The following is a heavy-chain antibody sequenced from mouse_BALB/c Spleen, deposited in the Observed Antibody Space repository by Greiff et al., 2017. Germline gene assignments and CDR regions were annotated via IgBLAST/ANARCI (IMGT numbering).Heavy chain of an antibody. CDR1: GYTFTSYY. D-gene: IGHD2-4*01. J-gene: IGHJ3*01. V-gene: IGHV1S81*02. Sequence: VQLQQPGAELVKPGASVKLSCKASGYTFTSYYMYWVKQRPGQGLEWIGGINPSNGGTNFNEKFKSKATLTVDKSSSTAYMQLSSLTSEDSAVYYCTREGSYYDYDEGGWFAYWGQGTLVTVSA. CDR2: INPSNGGT. CDR3: TREGSYYDYDEGGWFAY.